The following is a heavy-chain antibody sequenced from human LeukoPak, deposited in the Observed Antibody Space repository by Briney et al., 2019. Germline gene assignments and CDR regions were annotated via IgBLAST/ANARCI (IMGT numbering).Heavy chain of an antibody. Sequence: GGSLRLSCADSGFTFSNYAMSWVRQAPGKGLEWVSGISDSGGRTYYADSVKGRFTISRDNSKNTLYVQMNSLRAEDTAVYRRAYGGNSEGPFDYWGQGTLVTVSS. J-gene: IGHJ4*02. CDR3: AYGGNSEGPFDY. V-gene: IGHV3-23*01. CDR2: ISDSGGRT. CDR1: GFTFSNYA. D-gene: IGHD4-17*01.